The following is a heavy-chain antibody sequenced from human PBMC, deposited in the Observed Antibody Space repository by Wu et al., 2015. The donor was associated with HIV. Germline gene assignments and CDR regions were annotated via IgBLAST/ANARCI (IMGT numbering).Heavy chain of an antibody. CDR2: INPSGGST. Sequence: QVQLVQSGAEVKKPGASVKVSCKASGYTFSSYYMHWVRQAPGQGLEWMGMINPSGGSTSYAQKFQGRVTMTRDTSTSTVYMELSNLRSEDSAVYYCARLTQYYYYGMDVVGPRDHGHRLL. CDR3: ARLTQYYYYGMDV. J-gene: IGHJ6*02. CDR1: GYTFSSYY. V-gene: IGHV1-46*01. D-gene: IGHD3-9*01.